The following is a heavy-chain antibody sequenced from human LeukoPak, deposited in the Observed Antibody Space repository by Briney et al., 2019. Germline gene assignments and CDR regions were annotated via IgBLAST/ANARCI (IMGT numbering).Heavy chain of an antibody. CDR3: AKDHGYSSGCSDY. J-gene: IGHJ4*02. CDR1: GFTFSSYG. CDR2: IRYDGSNK. Sequence: PGGSLRLSCAASGFTFSSYGMHWVRQAPGKGLEWVAFIRYDGSNKYYADSVKGRFTISRGNSKNTLYLQMNSLRAEDTAVYYCAKDHGYSSGCSDYWGQGTLVTVSS. D-gene: IGHD6-19*01. V-gene: IGHV3-30*02.